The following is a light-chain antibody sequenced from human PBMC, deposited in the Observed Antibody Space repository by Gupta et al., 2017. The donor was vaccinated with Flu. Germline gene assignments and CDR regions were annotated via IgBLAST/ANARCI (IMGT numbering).Light chain of an antibody. V-gene: IGKV3-20*01. J-gene: IGKJ1*01. CDR2: GAS. Sequence: GTLSLSPGEGATLSCRASQSVSNYLAWYQQRPGQAPRLLIYGASSRDTGIPDRFSGSGYGTDFTLTISRREPEDFAMYYCQQYGSSPPWTFGQGTKVDIK. CDR1: QSVSNY. CDR3: QQYGSSPPWT.